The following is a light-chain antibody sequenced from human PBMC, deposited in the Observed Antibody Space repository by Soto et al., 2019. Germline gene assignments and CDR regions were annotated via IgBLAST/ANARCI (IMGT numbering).Light chain of an antibody. CDR2: DVS. V-gene: IGLV2-14*01. J-gene: IGLJ1*01. Sequence: QSALTQPGSVSGSPWPSNTITYTGTSSDVVGYNYVSWYQQHPGKAPKFMIYDVSNRPSGVSNRFSGSKSGNTASLTISGLQAEDEADYYCCSYTTSNTRQIVFGTGTKVTVL. CDR1: SSDVVGYNY. CDR3: CSYTTSNTRQIV.